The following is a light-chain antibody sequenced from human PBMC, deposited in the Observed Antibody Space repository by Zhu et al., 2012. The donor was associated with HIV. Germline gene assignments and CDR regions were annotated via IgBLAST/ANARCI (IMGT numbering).Light chain of an antibody. CDR1: ESVNKNY. Sequence: EIMLTQSPGTLSLSPGERATLSCRASESVNKNYVAWYQQKVGQAPRLLIYDTSSRATGIPDRFSGSGSGTDFSLTISRLEPEDFAVYYCQQYGAALRTFGQGTKVEIK. CDR2: DTS. J-gene: IGKJ1*01. CDR3: QQYGAALRT. V-gene: IGKV3-20*01.